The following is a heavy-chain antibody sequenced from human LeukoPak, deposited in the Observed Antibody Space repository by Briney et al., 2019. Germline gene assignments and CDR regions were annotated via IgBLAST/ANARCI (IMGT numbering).Heavy chain of an antibody. CDR3: ARAAAHFDY. D-gene: IGHD6-13*01. CDR2: IYYSGST. V-gene: IGHV4-59*11. Sequence: SETLSLTCTVSGGSISSHYWSWIRQPPGKGLEWIGYIYYSGSTNYNPSLKSRVTISVDTSKNQFSLRLSSVTAADTAVYYCARAAAHFDYWGQGTLVTVSS. J-gene: IGHJ4*02. CDR1: GGSISSHY.